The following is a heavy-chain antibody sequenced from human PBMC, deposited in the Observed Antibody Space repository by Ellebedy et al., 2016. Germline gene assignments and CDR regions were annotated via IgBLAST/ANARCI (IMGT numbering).Heavy chain of an antibody. V-gene: IGHV3-53*01. CDR3: VTRHNGAYDL. D-gene: IGHD2-8*01. CDR1: GVSLSIYA. Sequence: GGSLRLXXSASGVSLSIYAMDWVRQAPGKGLELVSLIYGGGASYYADSVKGRFTISRDNSKKTLYLQMSGLGAEDTAMYYCVTRHNGAYDLWGQGTMVTVSS. CDR2: IYGGGAS. J-gene: IGHJ3*01.